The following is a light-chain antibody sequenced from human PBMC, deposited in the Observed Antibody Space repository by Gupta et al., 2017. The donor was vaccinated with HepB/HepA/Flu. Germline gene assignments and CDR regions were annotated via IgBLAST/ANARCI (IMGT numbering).Light chain of an antibody. CDR2: SNN. CDR3: AAWDDSLNGWV. CDR1: SSNIGSNT. J-gene: IGLJ3*02. Sequence: QSVLTQPPSASGPPGQRVTIPCSGSSSNIGSNTVKWYQQLPGTAPKLLIYSNNQRPSGVPDRFAGSKSGTSASLAISGLQSEDAADYYCAAWDDSLNGWVFGGGTKLTVL. V-gene: IGLV1-44*01.